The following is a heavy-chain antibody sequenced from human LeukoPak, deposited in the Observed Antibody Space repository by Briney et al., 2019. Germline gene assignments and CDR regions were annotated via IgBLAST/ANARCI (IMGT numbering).Heavy chain of an antibody. V-gene: IGHV1-69*13. CDR3: ARDPGSSVGIVVVQHATDAFDI. Sequence: SVKVSCKASGYTFTSYGISWVRQAPGQGLEWMGGNIPPFGTPDYAQKFQGRVTITADESTSTVYMELTSLTSEDTAIYYCARDPGSSVGIVVVQHATDAFDIWGQGTMVTVSS. D-gene: IGHD2-15*01. CDR1: GYTFTSYG. CDR2: NIPPFGTP. J-gene: IGHJ3*02.